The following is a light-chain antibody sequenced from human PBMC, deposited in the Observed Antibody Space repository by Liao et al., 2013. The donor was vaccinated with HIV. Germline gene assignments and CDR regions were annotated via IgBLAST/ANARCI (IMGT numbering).Light chain of an antibody. CDR2: YDS. CDR3: QVCDDSGDLLV. V-gene: IGLV3-21*04. Sequence: SYELTQPPSVSVAPGKTARITCGGNNIGSKSVHWYQQKPGQAPVLVIYYDSARPSGIPERFSGSNSGNTATLTIIRVEAGDEADFYCQVCDDSGDLLVFGGGTKLTVL. CDR1: NIGSKS. J-gene: IGLJ3*02.